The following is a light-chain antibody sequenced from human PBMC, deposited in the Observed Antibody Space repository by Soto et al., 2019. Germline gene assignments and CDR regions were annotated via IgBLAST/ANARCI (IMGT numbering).Light chain of an antibody. V-gene: IGKV1-39*01. CDR1: QSITIY. J-gene: IGKJ4*01. CDR2: ATS. CDR3: QQSLTTPLI. Sequence: DIQMTQSPSSLSASVGDRVTITCRASQSITIYLNWYQQKPGKAPKLLIFATSSLQSGLPSRFSGSGSGTDLTHNNSNLQPEDLATYYCQQSLTTPLIFGGGTQVEIK.